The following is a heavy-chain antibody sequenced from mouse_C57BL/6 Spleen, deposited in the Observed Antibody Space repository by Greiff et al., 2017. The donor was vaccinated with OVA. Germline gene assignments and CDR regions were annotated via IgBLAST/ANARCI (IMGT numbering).Heavy chain of an antibody. D-gene: IGHD1-1*01. Sequence: QVQLQQPGAELVKPGASVKLSCKASGYTFTSYWMQWVKQRPGQGLEWIGEIDPSDSYTNYNQKFKGKATLTVDTSSSTAYMQLSSLTSEDSAVYYCARAGYYGSPLGYWGQGTTLTVSS. J-gene: IGHJ2*01. CDR1: GYTFTSYW. V-gene: IGHV1-50*01. CDR3: ARAGYYGSPLGY. CDR2: IDPSDSYT.